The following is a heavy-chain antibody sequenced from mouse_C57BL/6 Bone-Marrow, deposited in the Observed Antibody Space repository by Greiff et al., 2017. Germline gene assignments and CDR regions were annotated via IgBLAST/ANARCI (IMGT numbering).Heavy chain of an antibody. CDR3: TTSWDWYFDV. D-gene: IGHD4-1*01. CDR2: IDPENGDT. Sequence: VQLQQSGAELVRPGASVKLSCTASGFNIKDDYMHWVRQRPEQGLEWIGWIDPENGDTEYASKFQGKATITADTSSNTAYLQRSSLTSEDTAVYYVTTSWDWYFDVWGTGTTVTVSS. CDR1: GFNIKDDY. J-gene: IGHJ1*03. V-gene: IGHV14-4*01.